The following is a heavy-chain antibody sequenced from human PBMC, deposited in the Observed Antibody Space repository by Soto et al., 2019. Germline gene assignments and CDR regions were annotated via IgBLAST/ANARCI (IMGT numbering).Heavy chain of an antibody. J-gene: IGHJ4*02. CDR1: GFTFSSYA. Sequence: EVQLLESGGGLVQPGGSLRLSCAASGFTFSSYAMSWVHQAPGKGLEWVSAISGSGGSTYYADSVKGRFTISRDNSKNTLYLQMNSVRAEDTAVYYCAIGGSGNYGDHGRGYWGQGTLVTVSS. CDR3: AIGGSGNYGDHGRGY. CDR2: ISGSGGST. D-gene: IGHD4-17*01. V-gene: IGHV3-23*01.